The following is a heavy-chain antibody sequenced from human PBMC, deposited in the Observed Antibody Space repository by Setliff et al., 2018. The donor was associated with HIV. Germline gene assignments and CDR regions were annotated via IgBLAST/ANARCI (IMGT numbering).Heavy chain of an antibody. J-gene: IGHJ6*02. Sequence: SETLSLTCTVSGGSISSGGYYWSWIRQHPGKGLEWIGYIYYSGSTYYNPSLKSRVTISVDTSKNQFSLKLNSVTAADTAVYYCARDLGSGLYYYGMDVWGQGTVVTVSS. CDR3: ARDLGSGLYYYGMDV. V-gene: IGHV4-31*03. CDR1: GGSISSGGYY. CDR2: IYYSGST. D-gene: IGHD7-27*01.